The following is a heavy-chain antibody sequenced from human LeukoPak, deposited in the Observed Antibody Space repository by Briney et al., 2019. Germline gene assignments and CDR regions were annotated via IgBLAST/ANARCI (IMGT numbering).Heavy chain of an antibody. J-gene: IGHJ6*02. CDR1: GFTFSSYA. CDR2: ISYDGSNK. Sequence: PGGSLRLSCAASGFTFSSYAIHWVRQAPGKGLEWVAVISYDGSNKYYADSVKGRFTISRDNSKNTLYLQMNSLRGEDTAVYYCARDRSVHVGRTVVVTAPGGMDVWGQGTTVTVSS. CDR3: ARDRSVHVGRTVVVTAPGGMDV. V-gene: IGHV3-30-3*01. D-gene: IGHD2-21*02.